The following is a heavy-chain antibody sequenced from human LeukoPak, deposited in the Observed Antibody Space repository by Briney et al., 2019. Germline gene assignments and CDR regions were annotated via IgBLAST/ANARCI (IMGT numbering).Heavy chain of an antibody. Sequence: PSETLSLTCAVYGGSFSGYYWSWIRQPPGKGLDWIGEINHSGSTNYNPSLKSRVTISVDTSKNQFSLKLSSVTAADTAVYYCARGGMTTVVTDFDYWGQGTLVTVSS. D-gene: IGHD4-23*01. CDR2: INHSGST. V-gene: IGHV4-34*01. J-gene: IGHJ4*02. CDR3: ARGGMTTVVTDFDY. CDR1: GGSFSGYY.